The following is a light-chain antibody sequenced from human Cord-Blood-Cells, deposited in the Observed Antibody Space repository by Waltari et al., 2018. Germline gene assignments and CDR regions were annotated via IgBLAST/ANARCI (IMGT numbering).Light chain of an antibody. CDR3: YSTDSSGNLYV. J-gene: IGLJ1*01. CDR1: ALPKTY. CDR2: EDS. V-gene: IGLV3-10*01. Sequence: SYELTQPPSVSVSPGPTARITCSGDALPKTYAYWYQQKSGQAPVLVIYEDSKRPSGIPERFSGSSSGTMATLTISGAQVEDEADYYCYSTDSSGNLYVFGTGTKVTVL.